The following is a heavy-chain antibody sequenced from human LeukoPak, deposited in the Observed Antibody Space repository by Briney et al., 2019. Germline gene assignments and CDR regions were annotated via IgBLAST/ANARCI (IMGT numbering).Heavy chain of an antibody. J-gene: IGHJ4*02. V-gene: IGHV4-34*01. D-gene: IGHD3-22*01. CDR1: GGSFSGYY. Sequence: SETLSLTCAVYGGSFSGYYWSWIRQPPGKGLEWIGEISHSGSTNYNPSLKSRVTISVDTSKNQFSLKLSSVTAADTAVYYCARVPVPIRLFDYWGQGTLVTVSS. CDR3: ARVPVPIRLFDY. CDR2: ISHSGST.